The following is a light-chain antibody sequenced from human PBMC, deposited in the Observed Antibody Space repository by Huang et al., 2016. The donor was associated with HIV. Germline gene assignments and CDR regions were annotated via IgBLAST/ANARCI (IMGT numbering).Light chain of an antibody. Sequence: DIVMTQSPDSLAVSLAERATINCKSTQSILASSNNKNYLAWYQQKPGQPPKLLMSWASTRESGVPDRFSGSGSGTDFTLTISSLQAEDVAIYYCQQYYNIPWTFGQGTKVEIK. J-gene: IGKJ1*01. CDR3: QQYYNIPWT. CDR2: WAS. CDR1: QSILASSNNKNY. V-gene: IGKV4-1*01.